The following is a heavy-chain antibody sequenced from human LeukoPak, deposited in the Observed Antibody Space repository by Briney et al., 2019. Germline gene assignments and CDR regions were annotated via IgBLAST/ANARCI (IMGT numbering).Heavy chain of an antibody. D-gene: IGHD5-24*01. CDR1: GGTFSSYA. J-gene: IGHJ4*02. Sequence: SVKVSCKASGGTFSSYAISWVRQAPGQGLEWMGGIITIFGTANYAQKFQGRVTITTDESTSTAYMELSSLRSEDTAVYYCASRVLGGWLQLDYWGQGTLVTVSS. CDR3: ASRVLGGWLQLDY. V-gene: IGHV1-69*05. CDR2: IITIFGTA.